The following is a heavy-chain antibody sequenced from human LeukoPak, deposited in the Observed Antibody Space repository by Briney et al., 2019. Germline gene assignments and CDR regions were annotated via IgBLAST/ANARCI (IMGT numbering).Heavy chain of an antibody. CDR2: IRSKAYGGTT. V-gene: IGHV3-49*03. J-gene: IGHJ4*02. Sequence: PGGSLRLSCTASGFTFGDYAMSWFRQAPGKGLEWVGFIRSKAYGGTTEYAASVKGRFTISRDDSKSIAYLQMNSLKTEDTAVYYCTRGEDIVVVPASFRVPIDFDYWGQGTLVTVSS. CDR3: TRGEDIVVVPASFRVPIDFDY. CDR1: GFTFGDYA. D-gene: IGHD2-2*01.